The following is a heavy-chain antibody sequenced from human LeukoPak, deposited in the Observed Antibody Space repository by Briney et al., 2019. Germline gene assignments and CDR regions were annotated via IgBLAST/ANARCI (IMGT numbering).Heavy chain of an antibody. D-gene: IGHD2-8*01. CDR1: GYTFMSYG. CDR2: ITTYDDNR. Sequence: ASVKVSCKASGYTFMSYGISWVRQAPGQGLEWMGWITTYDDNRNYAQKVQGRVTMTTDTSTSTAYMELRSLRSDDTAVYYCARESLAGVKYYYGMDVWGQGTTVTVSS. CDR3: ARESLAGVKYYYGMDV. V-gene: IGHV1-18*01. J-gene: IGHJ6*02.